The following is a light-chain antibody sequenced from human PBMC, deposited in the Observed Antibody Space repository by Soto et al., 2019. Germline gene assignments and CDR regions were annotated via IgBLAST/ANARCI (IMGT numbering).Light chain of an antibody. CDR1: QGISSY. Sequence: IQMTQSPSSLSASTGDRVTITCRASQGISSYLAWYQQKPGKAPKLLIYAASTLQSGVPSRFSGSGSGTDFTLTISCLQSEDFATYYCQQYYSYPWTFGQGTKVDI. J-gene: IGKJ1*01. CDR2: AAS. V-gene: IGKV1-8*01. CDR3: QQYYSYPWT.